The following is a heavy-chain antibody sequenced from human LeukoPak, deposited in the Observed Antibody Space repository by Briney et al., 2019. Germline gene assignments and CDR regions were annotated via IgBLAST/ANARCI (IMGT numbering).Heavy chain of an antibody. J-gene: IGHJ4*02. CDR3: ARECGGRTVGECFTY. V-gene: IGHV4-30-2*01. D-gene: IGHD3-16*01. CDR1: GGSISSGGYS. CDR2: IYHSGST. Sequence: PSQTLSLTCAVSGGSISSGGYSWSWIRQPPGKGLEWIGYIYHSGSTYYNPSLKSRVTISVDRSKNQFSLKLSSVTAADTAVYYCARECGGRTVGECFTYWGQGTQVTVSS.